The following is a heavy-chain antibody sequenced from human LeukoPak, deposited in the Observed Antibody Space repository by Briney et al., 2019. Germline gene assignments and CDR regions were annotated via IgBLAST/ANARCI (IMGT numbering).Heavy chain of an antibody. J-gene: IGHJ4*02. D-gene: IGHD3-3*01. Sequence: EASVKVSCKASGYTFTSCYMHWVRQAPGQGLEWMGIINPSGGSTSYAQKFQGRVTMTRDTSTSTVYMELSSLRSEDTAVYYCARDGGYDFWSGYHRPDYWGQGTLVTVSS. CDR2: INPSGGST. V-gene: IGHV1-46*01. CDR3: ARDGGYDFWSGYHRPDY. CDR1: GYTFTSCY.